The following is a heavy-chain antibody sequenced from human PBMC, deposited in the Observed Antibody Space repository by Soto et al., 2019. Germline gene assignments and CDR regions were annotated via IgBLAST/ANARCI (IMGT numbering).Heavy chain of an antibody. Sequence: GGSLRLSCAASGFTFSSYSMNWVRQAPGKGLEWVSSISSSSSYIYYADSVKGRFTISRDNAKNSLYLQMNSLRAEDTAVYYCARDLFPVVATTFDYWGQGTLVTVSS. CDR3: ARDLFPVVATTFDY. CDR1: GFTFSSYS. CDR2: ISSSSSYI. D-gene: IGHD5-12*01. J-gene: IGHJ4*02. V-gene: IGHV3-21*01.